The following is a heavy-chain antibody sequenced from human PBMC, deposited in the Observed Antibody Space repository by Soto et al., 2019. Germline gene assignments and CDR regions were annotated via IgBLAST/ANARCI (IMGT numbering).Heavy chain of an antibody. CDR1: GGDLTNSG. CDR3: AKEDGTGFKS. CDR2: IFPLLAMV. J-gene: IGHJ4*02. Sequence: QVHLVQSGAEMKKPGSSVKVSCKVSGGDLTNSGISWVRQAPGQGLEWMGGIFPLLAMVDYSQKFQGRVTITADESTTTAYMDRGSLKSDDTAVYYGAKEDGTGFKSWGQGTLVIVSS. D-gene: IGHD1-1*01. V-gene: IGHV1-69*04.